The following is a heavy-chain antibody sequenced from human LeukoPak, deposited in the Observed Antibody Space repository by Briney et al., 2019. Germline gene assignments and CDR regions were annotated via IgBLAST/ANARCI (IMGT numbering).Heavy chain of an antibody. V-gene: IGHV4-34*01. CDR2: INHSGST. J-gene: IGHJ4*02. CDR3: ASTRPRGN. CDR1: GGSFSGYY. D-gene: IGHD3-16*01. Sequence: SETLSLTCAVYGGSFSGYYWSWIRQPPGKGLEWIGEINHSGSTNYNPSLKSRVTISVDTSKNQFSLKLSSVTAADTAVYYCASTRPRGNWGQGTLVIVSS.